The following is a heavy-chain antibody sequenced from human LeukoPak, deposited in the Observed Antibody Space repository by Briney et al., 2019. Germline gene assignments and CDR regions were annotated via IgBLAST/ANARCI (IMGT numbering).Heavy chain of an antibody. Sequence: PGGSLRLSCAASGFTFSSYGMHWVRQAPGRGLEWVAFIQYDGSDKFYADSVKGRFTISRDNSKNTLFLQMNSLRAEDTAVYYCAKGLSGWSPFDPWGQGTLVTVSS. CDR1: GFTFSSYG. D-gene: IGHD6-19*01. CDR3: AKGLSGWSPFDP. J-gene: IGHJ5*02. CDR2: IQYDGSDK. V-gene: IGHV3-30*02.